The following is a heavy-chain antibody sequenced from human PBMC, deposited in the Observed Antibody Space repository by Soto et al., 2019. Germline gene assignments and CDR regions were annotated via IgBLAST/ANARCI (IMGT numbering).Heavy chain of an antibody. CDR1: GFTFSNYA. J-gene: IGHJ5*02. V-gene: IGHV3-30*03. CDR2: ISSDGSNK. CDR3: ALGGIVVTGNWFDP. Sequence: GGSLRLSCAASGFTFSNYAMHWVRQAPGKGLEWVAVISSDGSNKYYADSVKGRFTISRDNSKNMLYLQMNTLRAEDTAVYYCALGGIVVTGNWFDPWGQGTLVTVSS. D-gene: IGHD3-22*01.